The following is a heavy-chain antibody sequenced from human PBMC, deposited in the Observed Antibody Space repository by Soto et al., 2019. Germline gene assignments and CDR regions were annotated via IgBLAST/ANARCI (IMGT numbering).Heavy chain of an antibody. CDR1: GRYISSGGYY. D-gene: IGHD1-1*01. CDR2: IYYSGST. V-gene: IGHV4-31*03. Sequence: TLCLTCTVAGRYISSGGYYWSWILQHPGKGLEWIGYIYYSGSTYYNPSLKSRVTISVDTSKNQFSLKLSSLTAADTAVYYCARGGTYYYYGMDVWGQGTTVTVSS. J-gene: IGHJ6*02. CDR3: ARGGTYYYYGMDV.